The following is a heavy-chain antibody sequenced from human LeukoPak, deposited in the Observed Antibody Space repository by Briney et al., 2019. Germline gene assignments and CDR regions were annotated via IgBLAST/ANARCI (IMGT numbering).Heavy chain of an antibody. CDR1: GYSISSGYY. CDR2: IYHSGST. Sequence: PSETLSLTCTVSGYSISSGYYWGWIRQPPGKGLEWIGSIYHSGSTYYNPSLKSRVTISVDTSRNQFSLKLSSVTAADTAVYYCARDSNTIFGVVISNWFDPWGQGTLVTVSS. J-gene: IGHJ5*02. CDR3: ARDSNTIFGVVISNWFDP. D-gene: IGHD3-3*01. V-gene: IGHV4-38-2*02.